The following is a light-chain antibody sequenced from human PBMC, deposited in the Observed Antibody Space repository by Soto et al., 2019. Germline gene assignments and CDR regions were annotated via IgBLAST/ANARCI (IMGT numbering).Light chain of an antibody. CDR3: NSYTSTSTVV. J-gene: IGLJ2*01. CDR2: DVS. V-gene: IGLV2-14*01. Sequence: QSALTQPDSVSGSPGQSITISCTGTSTDIGGYNYVSWYQQHPGKAPKLRIYDVSYRPSGVSDRFSGSKSGNTASLTISGLQAEDEADYYCNSYTSTSTVVFGGGTKLTVL. CDR1: STDIGGYNY.